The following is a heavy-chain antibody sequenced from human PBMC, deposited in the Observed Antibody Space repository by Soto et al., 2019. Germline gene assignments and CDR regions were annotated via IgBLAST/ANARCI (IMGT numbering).Heavy chain of an antibody. J-gene: IGHJ2*01. CDR3: AKFEGHPLEYWYLDF. CDR1: GFTFSAYA. V-gene: IGHV3-23*01. D-gene: IGHD1-1*01. CDR2: IHGGGGAT. Sequence: EVQLLESGAGLVQPGGSLRLSCAASGFTFSAYAMGWVRQAPGKGLEWVSTIHGGGGATHYADSVKDRFTISRDDSKNTLYAQMNSLRAEDTAVYYCAKFEGHPLEYWYLDFWCRGTLVTVSS.